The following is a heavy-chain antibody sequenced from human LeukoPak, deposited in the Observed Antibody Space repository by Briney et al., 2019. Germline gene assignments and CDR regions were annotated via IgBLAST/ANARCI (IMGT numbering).Heavy chain of an antibody. CDR2: IYTSGST. V-gene: IGHV4-4*07. Sequence: SETLSLTCTVSGASISSYYWSWIRQPAGKGLEWIGRIYTSGSTNYNPSLKSRVTMSVDTSKNQFSLRLSSVTAADTAVYYCARVLSSSGHCSGGSCYYFDYWGQGTLVTVSS. CDR1: GASISSYY. J-gene: IGHJ4*02. D-gene: IGHD2-15*01. CDR3: ARVLSSSGHCSGGSCYYFDY.